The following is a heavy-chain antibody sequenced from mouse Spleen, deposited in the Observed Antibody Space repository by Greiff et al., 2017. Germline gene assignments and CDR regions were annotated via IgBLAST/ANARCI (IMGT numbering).Heavy chain of an antibody. CDR2: INPSTGYT. V-gene: IGHV1-7*01. J-gene: IGHJ2*01. CDR1: GYTFTSYW. CDR3: AREDYYGSSYGY. D-gene: IGHD1-1*01. Sequence: VQLQQSGAELAKPGASVKMSCKASGYTFTSYWMHWVKQRPGQGLEWIGYINPSTGYTEYNQKFKDKATLTADKSSSTAYMQLSSLTSEDSAVYYCAREDYYGSSYGYWGQGTTLTVSS.